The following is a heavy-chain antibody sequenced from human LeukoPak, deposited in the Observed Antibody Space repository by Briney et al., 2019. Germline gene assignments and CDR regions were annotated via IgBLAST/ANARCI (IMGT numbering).Heavy chain of an antibody. CDR2: INHSGST. CDR3: ARDSDYVWGSYRSPDY. Sequence: SETLSLTCALCGGSFSGYYWSWIRQPPGKGLEWIGEINHSGSTNYNPSLKSRATISVDTSKNQFSLKLSSVTAADTAVYYCARDSDYVWGSYRSPDYWGQGTLVTVSS. CDR1: GGSFSGYY. D-gene: IGHD3-16*02. V-gene: IGHV4-34*01. J-gene: IGHJ4*02.